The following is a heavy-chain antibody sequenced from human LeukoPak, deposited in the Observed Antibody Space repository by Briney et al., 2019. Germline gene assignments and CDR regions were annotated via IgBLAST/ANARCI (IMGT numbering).Heavy chain of an antibody. CDR3: AIEGIKGYSGSTGGYFQH. CDR1: GGSISSYY. V-gene: IGHV4-59*01. D-gene: IGHD6-6*01. J-gene: IGHJ1*01. CDR2: IYYSGST. Sequence: SETLPLTCTVSGGSISSYYWSWIRQPPGKGLEWIGYIYYSGSTNFNPSLKSRVTISVDTFKNQFSLKLSSVTAADTAVYYCAIEGIKGYSGSTGGYFQHWGQGTLVTVSS.